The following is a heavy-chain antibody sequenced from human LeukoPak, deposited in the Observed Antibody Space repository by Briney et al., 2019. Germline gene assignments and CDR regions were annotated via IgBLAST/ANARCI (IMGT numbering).Heavy chain of an antibody. V-gene: IGHV3-21*04. CDR2: ISSSCYI. D-gene: IGHD2-15*01. CDR1: GFTFSSYS. CDR3: ARLTLGYYSGGSCSGLDY. J-gene: IGHJ4*02. Sequence: GGSLRLSCAASGFTFSSYSMNWVRQAPGKGLEWVSSISSSCYIYYADSVKGRFTISRDNAKNTLYLQMNSLRAEDTAVYYCARLTLGYYSGGSCSGLDYWGQGTLVTVSS.